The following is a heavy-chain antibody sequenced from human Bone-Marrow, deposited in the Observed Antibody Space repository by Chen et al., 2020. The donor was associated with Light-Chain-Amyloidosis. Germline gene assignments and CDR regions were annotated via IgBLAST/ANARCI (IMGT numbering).Heavy chain of an antibody. CDR1: GYTFTSYA. Sequence: QVQLVQSGAEVKKPGASVKVSCKASGYTFTSYAMHWVRQAPGQRLEWMGWINAGNDNTKYSQKFQGRVTITRDTSASTAYMELSSLRSEDTAVYYCARDSSSWSLGWFDPWGQGTLVTVSS. J-gene: IGHJ5*02. D-gene: IGHD6-13*01. V-gene: IGHV1-3*01. CDR2: INAGNDNT. CDR3: ARDSSSWSLGWFDP.